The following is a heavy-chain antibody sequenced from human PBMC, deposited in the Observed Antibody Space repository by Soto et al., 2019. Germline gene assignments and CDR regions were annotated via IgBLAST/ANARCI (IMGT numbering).Heavy chain of an antibody. D-gene: IGHD6-19*01. Sequence: HPGGSLRLSCVASGFTFSNSWMHWVRQAPGKGLVWVARMNSDGSTTTYADSVKGRFTISRDNAKSTMYLQMNSLRAEDTSVYFCARVARGWYRFDFWGQGALVTVSS. CDR3: ARVARGWYRFDF. J-gene: IGHJ4*02. CDR1: GFTFSNSW. CDR2: MNSDGSTT. V-gene: IGHV3-74*01.